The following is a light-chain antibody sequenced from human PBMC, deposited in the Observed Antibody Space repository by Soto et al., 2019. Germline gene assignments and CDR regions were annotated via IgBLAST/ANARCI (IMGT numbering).Light chain of an antibody. CDR3: QQSYSSPYT. V-gene: IGKV1-39*01. CDR2: GAS. J-gene: IGKJ3*01. CDR1: QTISNY. Sequence: IQTPHSPSSLSASKRYGVTSTCRASQTISNYLNWYQQKSGKAPKVLIYGASRLQSGVPSRYSGRVVGTDFTLTISGLQPEDFATYYCQQSYSSPYTFGPGTKVDIK.